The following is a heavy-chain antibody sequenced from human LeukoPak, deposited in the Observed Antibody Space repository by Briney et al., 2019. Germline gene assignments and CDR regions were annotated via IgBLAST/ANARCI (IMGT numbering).Heavy chain of an antibody. CDR2: IYYSGST. Sequence: SETLSLTCTASGGSISSSSYYWGWIRQPPGKGLEWIGSIYYSGSTYYNPSLKSRVTISVDTSKNQFSLKLSSVTAADTAVYYCARSIAVAGTEDYWGQGTLVTVCS. CDR1: GGSISSSSYY. J-gene: IGHJ4*02. V-gene: IGHV4-39*07. CDR3: ARSIAVAGTEDY. D-gene: IGHD6-19*01.